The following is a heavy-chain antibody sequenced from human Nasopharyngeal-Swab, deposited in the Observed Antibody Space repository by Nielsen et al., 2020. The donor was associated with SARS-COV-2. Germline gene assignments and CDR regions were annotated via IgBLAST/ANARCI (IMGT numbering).Heavy chain of an antibody. D-gene: IGHD3-22*01. J-gene: IGHJ3*02. CDR3: AGGSSGYSYAFDI. V-gene: IGHV3-23*01. Sequence: WIRRPPGKGLEWLSSITGSGGATYYTDSVKGRFTISRDNSRNTLYLQMNSLRAEDTAIYYCAGGSSGYSYAFDIWGQGTMVTVSS. CDR2: ITGSGGAT.